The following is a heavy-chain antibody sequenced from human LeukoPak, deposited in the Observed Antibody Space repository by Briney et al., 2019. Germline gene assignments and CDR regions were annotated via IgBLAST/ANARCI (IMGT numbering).Heavy chain of an antibody. J-gene: IGHJ4*02. V-gene: IGHV3-74*01. CDR2: INSDGRST. D-gene: IGHD5-18*01. CDR3: ARGAGGYIYG. CDR1: GFNFSNDW. Sequence: GGSLRLSCAASGFNFSNDWMHWVRQAPGKGLVWVSRINSDGRSTSYADSVKGRFTISRDNAKNTLIVQMNSLRAEDTAVYYCARGAGGYIYGWGQGTLVTVSS.